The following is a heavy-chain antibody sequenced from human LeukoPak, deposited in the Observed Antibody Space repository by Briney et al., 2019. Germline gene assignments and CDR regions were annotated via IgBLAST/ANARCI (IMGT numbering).Heavy chain of an antibody. J-gene: IGHJ6*03. Sequence: SETQSLTCTVSGGSINSRSYYWGWIRQPPGKGLEWIGSVYYGGTTYYNPSLKSRVTISEDTSKNQFSLKLSSVTAADTAVYYCARRATTVTTGYYYYYMDVWGKGTTVTVSS. V-gene: IGHV4-39*01. CDR3: ARRATTVTTGYYYYYMDV. CDR1: GGSINSRSYY. D-gene: IGHD4-17*01. CDR2: VYYGGTT.